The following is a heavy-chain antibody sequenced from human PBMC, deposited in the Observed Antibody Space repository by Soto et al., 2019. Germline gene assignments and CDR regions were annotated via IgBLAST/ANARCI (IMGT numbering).Heavy chain of an antibody. CDR2: IYPGDSDT. CDR3: ARHTIVVVTDTFGGGYYLMDV. J-gene: IGHJ6*02. D-gene: IGHD2-21*02. CDR1: GYSFTSYW. Sequence: GEALNISCKGSGYSFTSYWIGRVRQMAGKGLEWMGVIYPGDSDTRYSPSFQGQVTISADKSISTAYLQLSSLKASDTAMYYCARHTIVVVTDTFGGGYYLMDVRGQGTTVPVSS. V-gene: IGHV5-51*01.